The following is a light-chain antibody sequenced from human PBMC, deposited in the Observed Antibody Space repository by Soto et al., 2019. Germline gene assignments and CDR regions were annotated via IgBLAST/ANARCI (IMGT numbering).Light chain of an antibody. CDR1: QSVSTR. V-gene: IGKV1-5*02. CDR3: QQYDYSRT. J-gene: IGKJ1*01. Sequence: DIQMTQSPSALCASVGDRVPIICRASQSVSTRLAWYPPKPGEAPKLLIYDVSNLESGVPSRLSGSGSGTEFSLPIRSLHPDDFATYYCQQYDYSRTFGQGTKVDI. CDR2: DVS.